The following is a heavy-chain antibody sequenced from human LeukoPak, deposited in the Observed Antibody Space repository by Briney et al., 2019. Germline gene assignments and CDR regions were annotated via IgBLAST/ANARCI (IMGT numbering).Heavy chain of an antibody. D-gene: IGHD6-13*01. CDR2: ISSNGGSK. J-gene: IGHJ4*02. V-gene: IGHV3-64*02. Sequence: PGGSLRLYCAASGFTFSSYAMHWVRQAPGKGLEYISAISSNGGSKYYEDSVKGRFTASRDNSKNSLYLQMGSLRAEDMAVYYCGRDKYSSIAPAGVVYYWGQGTLVTVSS. CDR3: GRDKYSSIAPAGVVYY. CDR1: GFTFSSYA.